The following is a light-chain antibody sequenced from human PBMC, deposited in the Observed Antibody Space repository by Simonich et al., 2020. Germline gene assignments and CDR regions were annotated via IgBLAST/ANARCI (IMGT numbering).Light chain of an antibody. CDR2: DVR. J-gene: IGLJ3*02. CDR1: SSDVGGYNS. CDR3: SSYTSSSTWV. Sequence: QSALTQPSSVSGSPGQSITISCTGTSSDVGGYNSVSWYQQHPGKAPKLMIYDVRKRPSGVSNRFSCSKSGNTASLTISGLQAEDEADYYCSSYTSSSTWVFGGGTKLTVL. V-gene: IGLV2-14*01.